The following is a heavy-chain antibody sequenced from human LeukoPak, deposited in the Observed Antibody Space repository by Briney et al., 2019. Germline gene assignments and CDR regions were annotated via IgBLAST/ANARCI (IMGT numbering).Heavy chain of an antibody. D-gene: IGHD2-2*01. CDR3: ARIGYCSSTSCDYYMDV. CDR2: IYYSGST. V-gene: IGHV4-59*01. CDR1: GGSISSYY. J-gene: IGHJ6*03. Sequence: SETLSLTCTVSGGSISSYYWSWIRQPPGKGLEWIGYIYYSGSTNYNPSLKSRVTISVDTSKNQFSLKLSSVTAADTAVYYCARIGYCSSTSCDYYMDVRGKGTTVTVSS.